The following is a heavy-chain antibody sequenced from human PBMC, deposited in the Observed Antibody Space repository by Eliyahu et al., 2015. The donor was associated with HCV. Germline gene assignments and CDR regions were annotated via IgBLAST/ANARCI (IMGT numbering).Heavy chain of an antibody. Sequence: EVQLVESGGDLIQPGGSLRLSCATSGFSFSXCGXSGVRQAPGKGLEWPSLVRDGDGATFYADSVKGRFTISRDNSKNTLYLQMNSLRLDDTAMYYCAKDTEDRRHCGDGNCYYFDFWGQGTQVTVSS. CDR1: GFSFSXCG. CDR2: VRDGDGAT. D-gene: IGHD2-15*01. CDR3: AKDTEDRRHCGDGNCYYFDF. V-gene: IGHV3-23*04. J-gene: IGHJ4*02.